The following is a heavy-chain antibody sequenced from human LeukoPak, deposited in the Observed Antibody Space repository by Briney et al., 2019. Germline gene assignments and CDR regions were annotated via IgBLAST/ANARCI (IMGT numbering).Heavy chain of an antibody. D-gene: IGHD2-2*01. Sequence: GGSLRLSCAASGFIFSSYGMHWVRQAPGKGLEWVAVISYDGSNKYYADSVKGRFTISRDNSKNTLYLQMNSLRAEDTAVYYCAKDSTSKRSSPFDPWGQGTLVTVSS. CDR1: GFIFSSYG. V-gene: IGHV3-30*18. CDR2: ISYDGSNK. CDR3: AKDSTSKRSSPFDP. J-gene: IGHJ5*02.